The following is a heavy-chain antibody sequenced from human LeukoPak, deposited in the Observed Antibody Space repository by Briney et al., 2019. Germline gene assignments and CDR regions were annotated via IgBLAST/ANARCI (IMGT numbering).Heavy chain of an antibody. D-gene: IGHD4-11*01. CDR2: LSGRGGST. Sequence: GGSLRLSCAASGFTFSTYALSWVRQAPGRGLEWVSGLSGRGGSTYNADSVKGRFTISSDNSKNTLYLEMNSLSAEDTAVYSSAKDRGDYSNLRGFEYWGQGTLVTVSS. J-gene: IGHJ4*02. V-gene: IGHV3-23*01. CDR3: AKDRGDYSNLRGFEY. CDR1: GFTFSTYA.